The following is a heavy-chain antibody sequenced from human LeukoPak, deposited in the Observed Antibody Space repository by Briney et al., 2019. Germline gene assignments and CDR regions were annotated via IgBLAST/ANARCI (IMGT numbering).Heavy chain of an antibody. Sequence: SETLSLTCTVSGGSISSYYWSWIRQPPGKGLEWIGYIYHNGGTNYNPSLKSRVTMSVDTSKNQFSLKLSSVTAADTAVYYCAREQFTWYYYDSSGYFAPYYFDYWGQGTLVTVSS. D-gene: IGHD3-22*01. CDR1: GGSISSYY. J-gene: IGHJ4*02. V-gene: IGHV4-59*12. CDR3: AREQFTWYYYDSSGYFAPYYFDY. CDR2: IYHNGGT.